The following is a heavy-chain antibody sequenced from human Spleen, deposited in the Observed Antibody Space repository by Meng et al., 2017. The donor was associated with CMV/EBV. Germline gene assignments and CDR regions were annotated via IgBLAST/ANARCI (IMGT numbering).Heavy chain of an antibody. V-gene: IGHV3-74*01. CDR3: AREAIPDATEDY. Sequence: GESLKISCAASGFPFSSYWMHWVRQAPGKGLVWVSRMNSDGSSKNYADSVKGRFSISRDNAKNTLFLQMNSLRAEDTAVYYCAREAIPDATEDYWGQGTLVTVSS. CDR1: GFPFSSYW. J-gene: IGHJ4*02. CDR2: MNSDGSSK. D-gene: IGHD2-2*01.